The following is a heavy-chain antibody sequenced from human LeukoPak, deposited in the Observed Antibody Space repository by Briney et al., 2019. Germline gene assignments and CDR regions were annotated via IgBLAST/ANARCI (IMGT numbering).Heavy chain of an antibody. J-gene: IGHJ4*02. Sequence: PGGSLRLSCAASGFTFSDSYMTWIRQAPGKGLEWVSYITTSGSTMYADSLKGRFAISRDNAKNSLYLQMNSLRAEDTAVYYCAREDNSNWNIDYWGQGTLVTVFS. D-gene: IGHD1-1*01. V-gene: IGHV3-11*04. CDR3: AREDNSNWNIDY. CDR1: GFTFSDSY. CDR2: ITTSGSTM.